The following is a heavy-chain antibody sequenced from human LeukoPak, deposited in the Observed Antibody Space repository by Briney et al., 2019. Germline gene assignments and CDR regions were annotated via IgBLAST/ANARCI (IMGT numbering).Heavy chain of an antibody. J-gene: IGHJ5*02. CDR3: ARGLPVSSWYPNWFGP. CDR2: ISSSGSTI. Sequence: GGSLRLSCAASGFTFRDYYMSWIRQAPGKGLEWVSYISSSGSTIYYADSVKGRFTISRDNAKNSLYLQMNSLRAEDTAVYYCARGLPVSSWYPNWFGPWGQGTLVTVSS. V-gene: IGHV3-11*04. D-gene: IGHD6-13*01. CDR1: GFTFRDYY.